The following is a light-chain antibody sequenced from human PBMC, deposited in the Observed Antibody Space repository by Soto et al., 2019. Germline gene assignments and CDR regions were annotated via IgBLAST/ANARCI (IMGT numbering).Light chain of an antibody. CDR1: SSDVGGYNY. J-gene: IGLJ2*01. CDR2: EVS. Sequence: QSALTQPASVSGSPGQSITISCTGTSSDVGGYNYVSWFQQHPGKAPKLMIYEVSNRPTGVSNRFSGSKSGNTASLTISGLQAEDEADYFCSSYTTSDTLVFGGGPKVTVL. V-gene: IGLV2-14*01. CDR3: SSYTTSDTLV.